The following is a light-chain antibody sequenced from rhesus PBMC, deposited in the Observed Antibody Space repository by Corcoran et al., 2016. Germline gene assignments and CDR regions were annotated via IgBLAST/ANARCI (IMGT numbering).Light chain of an antibody. CDR2: KAS. V-gene: IGKV1-22*01. CDR1: QSISSW. CDR3: QQYSSSPFT. J-gene: IGKJ3*01. Sequence: DIQMTQSPSSLSASVGDTVTITCRASQSISSWLAWYQQKPGKAPKRLIYKASSLQSGVPSRFSGSASGTDFTLTISRLQSEDFATYYCQQYSSSPFTVGPGTKLDIK.